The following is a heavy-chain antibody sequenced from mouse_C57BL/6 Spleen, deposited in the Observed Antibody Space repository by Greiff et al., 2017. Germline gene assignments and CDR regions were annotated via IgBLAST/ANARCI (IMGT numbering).Heavy chain of an antibody. D-gene: IGHD2-4*01. V-gene: IGHV1-9*01. J-gene: IGHJ3*01. CDR1: GYTFTGYW. CDR3: ARERDSYDYGAWFAY. CDR2: ILPGSGST. Sequence: VQLQESGAELMKPGASVKLSCKATGYTFTGYWIEWVKQRPGHGLEWIGEILPGSGSTNYNEKFKSKATLTVDKPSSTAYMQLSSLTSEDSAVYYCARERDSYDYGAWFAYWGQGTLVTVSA.